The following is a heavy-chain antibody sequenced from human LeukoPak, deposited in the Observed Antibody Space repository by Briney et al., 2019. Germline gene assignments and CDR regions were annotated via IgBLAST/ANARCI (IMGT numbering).Heavy chain of an antibody. Sequence: GGSLRLSCAASGFTFSSYGMHWVRQAPGKGLEWVAVISYDGSNRYYADSVKGRFTISRDNSKNTLYLQMNSLRAEDTAVYYCAKDYSSGRNNYYYYGMDVWGQGTTVTVSS. J-gene: IGHJ6*02. CDR2: ISYDGSNR. CDR1: GFTFSSYG. CDR3: AKDYSSGRNNYYYYGMDV. V-gene: IGHV3-30*18. D-gene: IGHD6-25*01.